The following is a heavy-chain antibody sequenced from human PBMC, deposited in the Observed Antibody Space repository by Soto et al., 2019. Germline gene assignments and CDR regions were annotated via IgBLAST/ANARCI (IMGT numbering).Heavy chain of an antibody. CDR1: GGSISSSSYY. J-gene: IGHJ4*02. CDR2: IYYSGST. CDR3: ARAGVSGWYFDY. Sequence: SDTLSLTCTVTGGSISSSSYYWGLIRQPPGKGLEWIGSIYYSGSTYYNPSLKSRVTISVDTSKNQFSLKLSSVTAADTAVYYCARAGVSGWYFDYWGQGTLVTVS. D-gene: IGHD6-19*01. V-gene: IGHV4-39*07.